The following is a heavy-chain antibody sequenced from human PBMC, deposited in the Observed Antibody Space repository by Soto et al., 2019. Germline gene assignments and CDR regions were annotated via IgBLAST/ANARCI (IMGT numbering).Heavy chain of an antibody. CDR2: IRNSGGFT. D-gene: IGHD1-26*01. Sequence: VQLLESGGGLVQPGGSLRLSCAASGFTFNNYAMNWVRQAPGKGLEWVSAIRNSGGFTYYADSVKGRFTISRDNSKHTLYLHMNSLRAEDTALYYCANDYFETKGTYFFDYWGQGTLVTVAS. V-gene: IGHV3-23*01. CDR1: GFTFNNYA. J-gene: IGHJ4*02. CDR3: ANDYFETKGTYFFDY.